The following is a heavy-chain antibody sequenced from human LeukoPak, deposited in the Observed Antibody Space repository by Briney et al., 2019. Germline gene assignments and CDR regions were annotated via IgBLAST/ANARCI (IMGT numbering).Heavy chain of an antibody. CDR1: GGSISSYY. CDR3: ARGPLRGSSYRYYYYYYMDV. Sequence: SETLSLTCTVSGGSISSYYWSWIRQPPGKGLEWIGEINHSGSTNYNPSLKSRVTISVDTSKNQFSLKLSSVTAADTAVYYCARGPLRGSSYRYYYYYYMDVWGKGTTVTVSS. V-gene: IGHV4-34*01. D-gene: IGHD6-6*01. J-gene: IGHJ6*03. CDR2: INHSGST.